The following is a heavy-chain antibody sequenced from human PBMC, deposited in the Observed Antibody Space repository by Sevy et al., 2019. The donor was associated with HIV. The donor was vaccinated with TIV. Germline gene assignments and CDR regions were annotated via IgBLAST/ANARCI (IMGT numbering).Heavy chain of an antibody. CDR1: GFTFSDYY. CDR3: ARDPRMYGDYLLAYFDY. D-gene: IGHD2-8*01. Sequence: GGSLRLSCAASGFTFSDYYMSWIRQAPGKGLEWISYISCGSSTIYYADSVKGRFTISRDSPKNTLFLQMDSLRAEDKAIYYWARDPRMYGDYLLAYFDYWGQGTLVTVSS. J-gene: IGHJ4*02. V-gene: IGHV3-11*04. CDR2: ISCGSSTI.